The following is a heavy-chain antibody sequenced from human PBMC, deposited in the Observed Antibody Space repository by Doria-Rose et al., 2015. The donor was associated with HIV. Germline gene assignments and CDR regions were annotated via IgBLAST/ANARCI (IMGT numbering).Heavy chain of an antibody. Sequence: QITLKESGPVLVKPTETLTLTCTVSGVSLSSPGMGVSWIRQPPGKALEWLANIFSDDERSYQTSLQSRLTISSGTSKSQLVLTMTDMDPVDTATYYCARIKSSRWYRKYYFDFWGQGTLVIVSA. D-gene: IGHD6-13*01. J-gene: IGHJ4*02. CDR2: IFSDDER. CDR3: ARIKSSRWYRKYYFDF. V-gene: IGHV2-26*01. CDR1: GVSLSSPGMG.